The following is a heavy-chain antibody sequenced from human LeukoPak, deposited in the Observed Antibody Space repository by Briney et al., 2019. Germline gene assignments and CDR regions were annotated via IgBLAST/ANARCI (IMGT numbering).Heavy chain of an antibody. J-gene: IGHJ5*02. CDR2: INPNSGGT. CDR3: ARELPRIVVVPAAIWWFDP. Sequence: ASVKVSCTASGYTFTGYYMHWVRQAPGQGLEWMGRINPNSGGTNYAQKFQGRVTMTRDTSISTAYMELSRLRSDDTAVYYCARELPRIVVVPAAIWWFDPWGQGTLVTVSS. V-gene: IGHV1-2*06. CDR1: GYTFTGYY. D-gene: IGHD2-2*02.